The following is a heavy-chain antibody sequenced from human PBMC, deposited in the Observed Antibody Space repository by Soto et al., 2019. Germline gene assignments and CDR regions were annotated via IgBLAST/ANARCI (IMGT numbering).Heavy chain of an antibody. V-gene: IGHV4-34*01. J-gene: IGHJ4*02. CDR2: INHSGST. D-gene: IGHD3-3*01. CDR3: ARIVRTYYDFWSGYGPFDY. Sequence: QVQLQQWGAGLLKPSETLSLTCAVYGGSFSGYYWSWIRQPPGKGLEWIGEINHSGSTNYNPSLKSRVTISVDTSKIQFSLKLSSVTAADTAVYYCARIVRTYYDFWSGYGPFDYWGQGTLVTVSS. CDR1: GGSFSGYY.